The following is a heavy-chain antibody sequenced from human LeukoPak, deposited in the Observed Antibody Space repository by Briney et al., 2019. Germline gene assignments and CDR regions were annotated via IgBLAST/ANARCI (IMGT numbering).Heavy chain of an antibody. CDR1: GFTFSSYG. CDR3: ARLDIVVVPAALDAFDI. D-gene: IGHD2-2*03. Sequence: GGSLRLSXAASGFTFSSYGMHWVRQAPGRGLEWVANIKQDGSEKYYVDSVKGRFTISRDNAKNSLYLQMNSLRAEDTAVYYCARLDIVVVPAALDAFDIWGQGTMVTVSS. V-gene: IGHV3-7*01. CDR2: IKQDGSEK. J-gene: IGHJ3*02.